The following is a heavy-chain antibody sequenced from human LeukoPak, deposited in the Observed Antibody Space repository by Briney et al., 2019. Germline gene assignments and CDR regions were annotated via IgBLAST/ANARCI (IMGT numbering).Heavy chain of an antibody. CDR1: GGSISSGGYS. Sequence: SETLSLTCAVSGGSISSGGYSWSWIRQPPGKGLEWIGYIYHSGSTYYNPSLKSRVTISVDRSKNQFSLKLSSVTAADTAVYYCARGGGRLRYFDWLSPLDYWGQGTLVTVSS. CDR2: IYHSGST. D-gene: IGHD3-9*01. J-gene: IGHJ4*02. V-gene: IGHV4-30-2*01. CDR3: ARGGGRLRYFDWLSPLDY.